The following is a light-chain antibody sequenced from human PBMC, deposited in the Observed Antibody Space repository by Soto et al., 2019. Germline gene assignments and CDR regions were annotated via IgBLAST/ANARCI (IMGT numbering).Light chain of an antibody. Sequence: EIVLTQSPATLSLSPGERATLSCRASQSVSSYLAWYQQKPGQAPRLLIYDASNRATGIPARFSGSGSGTDFTFTISSLEPDDFEFYDCQQRSHWPLTFGPGKKVDIK. CDR3: QQRSHWPLT. CDR1: QSVSSY. J-gene: IGKJ3*01. CDR2: DAS. V-gene: IGKV3-11*01.